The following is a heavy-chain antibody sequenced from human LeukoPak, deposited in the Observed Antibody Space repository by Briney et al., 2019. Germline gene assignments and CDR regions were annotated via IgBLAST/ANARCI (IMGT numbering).Heavy chain of an antibody. Sequence: SSVKVSCKASGGTFSSYAISWVRQPPGQGLEWMGGIIPIFGTANYTQKFQGRVTITADESTSTAYMELSSLRSEDTAVYYCARGRRRSSSGWYSQAKYYFDYWGQGTLVTVSS. V-gene: IGHV1-69*13. CDR2: IIPIFGTA. J-gene: IGHJ4*02. CDR1: GGTFSSYA. D-gene: IGHD6-19*01. CDR3: ARGRRRSSSGWYSQAKYYFDY.